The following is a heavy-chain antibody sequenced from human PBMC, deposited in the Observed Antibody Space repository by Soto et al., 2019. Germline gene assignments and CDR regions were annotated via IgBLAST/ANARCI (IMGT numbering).Heavy chain of an antibody. CDR2: INSDGIST. CDR1: RFTFSSYW. V-gene: IGHV3-74*01. CDR3: ARRREMYYSGLDV. D-gene: IGHD1-26*01. Sequence: EARLVESGGGSVQPGGSLRLSCAASRFTFSSYWMYWVRQAPGTGLLWVSRINSDGISTRYADCVKGRFRISRDNSKSTLCLQMNTLRADDTALYSCARRREMYYSGLDVWAQVTTGNVSS. J-gene: IGHJ6*02.